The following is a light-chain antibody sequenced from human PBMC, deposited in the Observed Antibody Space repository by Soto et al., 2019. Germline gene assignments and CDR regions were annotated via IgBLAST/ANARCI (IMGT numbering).Light chain of an antibody. CDR2: GAS. Sequence: ETVMTQSPATLSVSPGERATLSCRARQSVSNNLAWYQQKPGQAPRLLIYGASTRATDIPARFSGSGSGTEFTLTISSLQSEDFAVYYCQQYNNWPRWTFGQGTQVEIK. CDR3: QQYNNWPRWT. J-gene: IGKJ1*01. CDR1: QSVSNN. V-gene: IGKV3-15*01.